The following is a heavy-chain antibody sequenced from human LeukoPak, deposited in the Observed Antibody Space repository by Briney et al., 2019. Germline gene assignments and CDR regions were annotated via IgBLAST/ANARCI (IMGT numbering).Heavy chain of an antibody. J-gene: IGHJ4*02. D-gene: IGHD2-15*01. CDR2: IYYSGST. V-gene: IGHV4-59*12. Sequence: PSETLSLTCTVSGGSISSYYWSWIRQPPGKGLEWIGNIYYSGSTNYNPSLKSRVTISVDTSKNQFSLKLSSVTAADTAVYYCARVSVCSGGSCYSEFDYWGQGTLVTVSS. CDR1: GGSISSYY. CDR3: ARVSVCSGGSCYSEFDY.